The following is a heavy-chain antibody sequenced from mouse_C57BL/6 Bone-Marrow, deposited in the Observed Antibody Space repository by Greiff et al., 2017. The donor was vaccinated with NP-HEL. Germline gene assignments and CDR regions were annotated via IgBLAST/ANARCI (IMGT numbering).Heavy chain of an antibody. CDR1: GYAFSSSW. Sequence: VKLQQSGPELVKPGASVKISCKASGYAFSSSWMNWVKQRPGKGLEWIGRIYPGDGDTNYNGKFKGKATLTADKSSSTAYMQLSSLTSEDSAVYFCATPLLRYYFDYWGQGTTLTVSS. D-gene: IGHD1-1*01. V-gene: IGHV1-82*01. J-gene: IGHJ2*01. CDR3: ATPLLRYYFDY. CDR2: IYPGDGDT.